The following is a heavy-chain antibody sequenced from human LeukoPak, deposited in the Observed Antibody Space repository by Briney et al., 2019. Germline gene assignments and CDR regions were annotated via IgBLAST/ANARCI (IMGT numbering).Heavy chain of an antibody. CDR1: AFTFSTFA. CDR3: ARGGGPTLFDY. Sequence: PGGSLRLSCAASAFTFSTFAMSWVRQAPGKGLEWVSAITGSGGSTYYADSVKGRFTISRDNSKNTLYLQMNSLRADDTAVYYCARGGGPTLFDYWGQGTPVTVSS. J-gene: IGHJ4*02. CDR2: ITGSGGST. D-gene: IGHD3-10*01. V-gene: IGHV3-23*01.